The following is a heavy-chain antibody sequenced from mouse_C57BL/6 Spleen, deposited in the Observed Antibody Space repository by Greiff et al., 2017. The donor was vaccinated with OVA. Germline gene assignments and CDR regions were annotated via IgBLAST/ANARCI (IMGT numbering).Heavy chain of an antibody. CDR1: GYTFTSYW. Sequence: QVQLQQPGAELVKPGASVKLSCKASGYTFTSYWMHWVKQRPGQGLEWIGMIHPNSGSTNYNEKFKSKATLTVDKSSSTAYMQLSSLTSEDSAVYYCARSWRITTVGGDYFDYWGQGTTLTVSS. D-gene: IGHD1-1*01. J-gene: IGHJ2*01. CDR3: ARSWRITTVGGDYFDY. CDR2: IHPNSGST. V-gene: IGHV1-64*01.